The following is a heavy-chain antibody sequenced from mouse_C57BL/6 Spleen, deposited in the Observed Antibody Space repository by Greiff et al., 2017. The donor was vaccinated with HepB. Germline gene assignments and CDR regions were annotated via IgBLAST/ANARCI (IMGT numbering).Heavy chain of an antibody. CDR3: ARDLGRRFDY. CDR2: IYPGSGST. CDR1: GYTFTSYW. J-gene: IGHJ2*01. V-gene: IGHV1-55*01. Sequence: QVQLKQSGAELVKPGASVKMSCKASGYTFTSYWITWVKQRPGQGLEWIGDIYPGSGSTNYNEKFKSKATLTVDTSSSTAYMQLSSLTSEDSAVYYCARDLGRRFDYWGQGTTLTVSS. D-gene: IGHD4-1*01.